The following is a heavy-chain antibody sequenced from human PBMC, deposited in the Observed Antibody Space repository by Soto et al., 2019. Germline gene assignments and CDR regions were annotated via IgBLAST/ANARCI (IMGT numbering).Heavy chain of an antibody. V-gene: IGHV3-30*18. J-gene: IGHJ6*02. Sequence: QVQLVESGGGVVQPGGSLRLSCAASGFTFSNYGVHWVRQAPGSGLEWVAVISYDGNYQYYADAVKGRFAISRDNSKDTLYLEMTSLRSEDTAIYYCAKDRRVRDGLDVWGQGTTVTVSS. CDR2: ISYDGNYQ. CDR3: AKDRRVRDGLDV. D-gene: IGHD3-10*01. CDR1: GFTFSNYG.